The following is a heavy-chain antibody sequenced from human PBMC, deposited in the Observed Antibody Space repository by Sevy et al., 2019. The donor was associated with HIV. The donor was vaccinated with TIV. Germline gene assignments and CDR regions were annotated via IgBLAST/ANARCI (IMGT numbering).Heavy chain of an antibody. D-gene: IGHD3-10*01. J-gene: IGHJ6*02. V-gene: IGHV3-30*18. CDR2: ISYDGSNK. Sequence: GGSLRLSCAASGFTFSSYGMHWVRQAPGKGLEWVAVISYDGSNKYYADSVKGRFTISRDNSKNTLYLQRNSLRAEDTAVYYCAKNLWFGEPPGYGMDVWGQGTTVTVSS. CDR1: GFTFSSYG. CDR3: AKNLWFGEPPGYGMDV.